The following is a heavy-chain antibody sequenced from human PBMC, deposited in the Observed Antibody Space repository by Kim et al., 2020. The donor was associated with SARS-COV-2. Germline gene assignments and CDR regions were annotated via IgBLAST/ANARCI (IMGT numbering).Heavy chain of an antibody. D-gene: IGHD3-22*01. J-gene: IGHJ6*02. CDR2: IIPIFGTA. V-gene: IGHV1-69*13. CDR3: ASRYYYDSSGYYKAYYYYGMDV. Sequence: ASVKVSCKASGGTFSSYAISWVRQAPEQGLEWMGGIIPIFGTANYAQKFQGRVTITADESTSTAYMELSSLRSEDTAVYYCASRYYYDSSGYYKAYYYYGMDVWGQGTTVTVSS. CDR1: GGTFSSYA.